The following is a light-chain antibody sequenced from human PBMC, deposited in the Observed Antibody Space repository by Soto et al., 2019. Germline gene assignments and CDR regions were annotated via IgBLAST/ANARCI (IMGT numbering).Light chain of an antibody. CDR2: GAS. V-gene: IGKV3-20*01. CDR1: QSVSSN. Sequence: EIVMTQSPATLSVSPGERVTLSCRASQSVSSNLAWFQQKPGQAPSLLIYGASNRATGIPDRFSGSGSGTDFTLTISRLEPEDFGLFYRQHYGSSLTWTFGQGTKVDIK. J-gene: IGKJ1*01. CDR3: QHYGSSLTWT.